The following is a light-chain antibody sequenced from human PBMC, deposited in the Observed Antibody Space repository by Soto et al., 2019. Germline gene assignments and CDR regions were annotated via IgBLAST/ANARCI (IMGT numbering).Light chain of an antibody. V-gene: IGLV2-23*02. CDR3: CSYAGTTFYV. Sequence: QSALPQPASVSGSPGQSITVSCTGTSSDIGSYNLVSWYQQHPGKAPKLIIYEVSQRPSGVSNRFSGSKSGNTASLTISGLQAEDEADYYCCSYAGTTFYVFGTGTKVTVL. CDR2: EVS. CDR1: SSDIGSYNL. J-gene: IGLJ1*01.